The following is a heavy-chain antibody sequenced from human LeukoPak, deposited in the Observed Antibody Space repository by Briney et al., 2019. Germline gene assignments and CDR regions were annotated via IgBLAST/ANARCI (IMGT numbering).Heavy chain of an antibody. Sequence: PGGSLRLSCAASGFTSSNYWMHWVHQAPGKGLVWVSRINSDGSSTSYADSVKGRFTISRDNAKNTLYLQMNSLRAEDTAVYYCAPGSSYFYYDSSPFDYWGQGTLVTVSS. J-gene: IGHJ4*02. CDR1: GFTSSNYW. CDR2: INSDGSST. D-gene: IGHD3-22*01. CDR3: APGSSYFYYDSSPFDY. V-gene: IGHV3-74*01.